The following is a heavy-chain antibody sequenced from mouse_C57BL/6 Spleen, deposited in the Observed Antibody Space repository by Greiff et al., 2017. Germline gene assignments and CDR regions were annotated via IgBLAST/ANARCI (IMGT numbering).Heavy chain of an antibody. CDR1: GYAFSSSW. V-gene: IGHV1-82*01. J-gene: IGHJ2*01. D-gene: IGHD1-1*01. Sequence: QVQLQQSGPELVKPGASVKISCKASGYAFSSSWMNWVKQRPGKGLEWIGRIYPGDGDTNYNGKFKGKATLTADKSSSTAYMQLSSLTSEDSAVYFCAREVYYGSRGGYWGQGTTLTVSS. CDR3: AREVYYGSRGGY. CDR2: IYPGDGDT.